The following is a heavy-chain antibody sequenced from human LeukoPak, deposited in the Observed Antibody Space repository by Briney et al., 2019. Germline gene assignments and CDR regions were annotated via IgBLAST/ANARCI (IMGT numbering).Heavy chain of an antibody. Sequence: GGSLRLSCAASGFTFSSYSMNWVRQAPGKGLEWVSSISSSSSYIYYADSVKGRFTISGDNSKNTLYLQMNSLRAEDTAVYYCAKGALGGLDYWGQGTLVTVSS. V-gene: IGHV3-21*04. CDR3: AKGALGGLDY. CDR1: GFTFSSYS. CDR2: ISSSSSYI. D-gene: IGHD3-16*01. J-gene: IGHJ4*02.